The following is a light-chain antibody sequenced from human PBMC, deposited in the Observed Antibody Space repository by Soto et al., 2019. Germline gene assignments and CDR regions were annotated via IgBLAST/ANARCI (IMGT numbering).Light chain of an antibody. CDR1: SSDVGGYNY. CDR2: DVS. V-gene: IGLV2-14*03. CDR3: SSYTISSTLV. J-gene: IGLJ2*01. Sequence: QSALTQPASVSGSPGQSITISCTGTSSDVGGYNYVSWYQHHPGKAPKVMIYDVSNRPSGVSNRFSGSKSGNTASLTISGLQAEDKADYYCSSYTISSTLVFGGGTKLTVL.